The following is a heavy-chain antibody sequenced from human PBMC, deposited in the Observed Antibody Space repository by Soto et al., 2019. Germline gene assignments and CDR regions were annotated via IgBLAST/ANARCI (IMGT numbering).Heavy chain of an antibody. J-gene: IGHJ6*01. Sequence: QVQLVQSGAEVKEPGSSVKVSCKASGGTFANFIMNWVRQTPGQGLEWMGGIVPMFGTATYAEKFKGRVTISATESTSTAYMERTSLRSEAPAVYYGARNGTFSSSLSQYAGMAVWGQGTTVTAS. D-gene: IGHD6-6*01. CDR3: ARNGTFSSSLSQYAGMAV. V-gene: IGHV1-69*01. CDR1: GGTFANFI. CDR2: IVPMFGTA.